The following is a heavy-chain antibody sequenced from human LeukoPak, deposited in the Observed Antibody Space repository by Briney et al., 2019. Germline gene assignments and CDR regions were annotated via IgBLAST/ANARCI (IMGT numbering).Heavy chain of an antibody. CDR2: IYSSANT. V-gene: IGHV4-59*08. J-gene: IGHJ4*02. D-gene: IGHD5-12*01. CDR1: GGSISPYY. CDR3: ASSIVATITFFDY. Sequence: SETLSLTCTVSGGSISPYYWSWIRQPPGKGLEWIGYIYSSANTNYNPSLKGRVTMSVDTSKNQFSLTLSSVTAADTAVYYCASSIVATITFFDYWGQGTLVTVSS.